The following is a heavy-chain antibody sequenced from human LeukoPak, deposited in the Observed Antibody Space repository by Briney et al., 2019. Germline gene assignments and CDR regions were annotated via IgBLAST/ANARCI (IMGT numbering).Heavy chain of an antibody. CDR2: ISAYNGNT. CDR3: ARTYYYDSSGSDY. CDR1: GGTFSSYA. D-gene: IGHD3-22*01. Sequence: ASVKVSCKASGGTFSSYAISWVRQAPGQGLEWMGWISAYNGNTNYAQKLQGRVTMTTDTSTSTAYMELRSLRSDDTAVYYCARTYYYDSSGSDYWGQGTLVTVSS. V-gene: IGHV1-18*01. J-gene: IGHJ4*02.